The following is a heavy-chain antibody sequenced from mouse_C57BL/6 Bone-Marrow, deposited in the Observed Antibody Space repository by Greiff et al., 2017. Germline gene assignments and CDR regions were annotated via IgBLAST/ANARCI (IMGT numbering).Heavy chain of an antibody. J-gene: IGHJ2*01. Sequence: EVKLVESGAELVRPGASVKLSCTASGFNIKDYYMHWVKQRPEQGLEWIGRIDPEDGDTEYAPKFQGKATMTAYTSSNTAYLQLSSLTSEDTAVYYCTTGHPTVVATRGQSTTLTVSS. CDR2: IDPEDGDT. CDR3: TTGHPTVVAT. CDR1: GFNIKDYY. V-gene: IGHV14-1*01. D-gene: IGHD1-1*01.